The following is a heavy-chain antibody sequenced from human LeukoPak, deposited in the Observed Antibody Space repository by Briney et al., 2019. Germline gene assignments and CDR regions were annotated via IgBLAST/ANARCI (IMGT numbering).Heavy chain of an antibody. CDR1: GGSISSYY. CDR3: ARDIGSNIDY. CDR2: IYSGGST. Sequence: ETLSLTCTVSGGSISSYYWSWVRQAPGKGLEWVSVIYSGGSTYYADSVKGRFTISRDNSKNTLYLQMNSLRAEDTAVYYCARDIGSNIDYWGQGTLVTVSS. J-gene: IGHJ4*02. D-gene: IGHD4-11*01. V-gene: IGHV3-66*01.